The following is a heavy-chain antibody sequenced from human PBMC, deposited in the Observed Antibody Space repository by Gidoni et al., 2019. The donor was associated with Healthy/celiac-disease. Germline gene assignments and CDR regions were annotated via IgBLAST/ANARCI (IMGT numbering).Heavy chain of an antibody. CDR3: ARDEDIVVVPAGYGDYYKFDY. CDR1: GGTFSSYA. J-gene: IGHJ4*02. V-gene: IGHV1-69*01. Sequence: QVQLVQSGAEVKKPGSSVKVSCKASGGTFSSYAISWGRQAPGQGLEWMGGIIPIFGTANYAQKFQGRVTITADESTSTAYMELSSLRSEDTAVYYCARDEDIVVVPAGYGDYYKFDYWGQGTLVTVSS. CDR2: IIPIFGTA. D-gene: IGHD2-2*01.